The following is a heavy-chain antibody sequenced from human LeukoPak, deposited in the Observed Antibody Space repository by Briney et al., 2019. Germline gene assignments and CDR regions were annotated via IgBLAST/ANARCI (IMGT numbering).Heavy chain of an antibody. V-gene: IGHV1-69*04. J-gene: IGHJ5*02. CDR3: ARGRIAAAGSWFDP. Sequence: ASVKVSCKASVGTFSSYLISWVRQAPGQGGEWVGRIFPIFGIAKNVQKLQVRVTITEDKSTSTAYMELSSLGSEDTAVYYCARGRIAAAGSWFDPWGQGTLVTVSS. CDR2: IFPIFGIA. D-gene: IGHD6-13*01. CDR1: VGTFSSYL.